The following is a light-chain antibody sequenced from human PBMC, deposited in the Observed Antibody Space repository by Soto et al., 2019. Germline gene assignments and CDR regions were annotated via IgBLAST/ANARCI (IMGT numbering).Light chain of an antibody. J-gene: IGKJ4*01. Sequence: DIQLTQSPSSLSASVGDRVTIICRASQNINSYLAWFQQKPGKAPKSLIYDATSLQSGVPSRFSGSGSGTAFSLTISSLQPEAAATSYCQQYERANPSFGGGNKVEI. V-gene: IGKV1-16*01. CDR1: QNINSY. CDR3: QQYERANPS. CDR2: DAT.